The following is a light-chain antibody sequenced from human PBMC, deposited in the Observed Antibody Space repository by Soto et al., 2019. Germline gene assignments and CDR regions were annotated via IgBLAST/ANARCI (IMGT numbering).Light chain of an antibody. CDR1: SSDVGGYNY. Sequence: QSALTQPASVSGSPGQSITISCTETSSDVGGYNYVSWYQQHPGKAPKLMIYEVSNRPSGVSNRFSGSKSVNTASLTISGLQAEDEADYYCSSYTGGSTRVVFGGGTKVTVL. V-gene: IGLV2-14*01. J-gene: IGLJ2*01. CDR2: EVS. CDR3: SSYTGGSTRVV.